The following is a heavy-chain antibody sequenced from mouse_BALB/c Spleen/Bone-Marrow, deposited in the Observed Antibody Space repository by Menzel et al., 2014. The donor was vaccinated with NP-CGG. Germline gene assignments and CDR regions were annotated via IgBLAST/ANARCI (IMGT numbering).Heavy chain of an antibody. CDR3: AKYDGYLDY. D-gene: IGHD2-3*01. CDR2: INPGSGST. Sequence: VQLLESGAELVRPGTSVKVSCKASGYAFTDYLMEWLKQRPGQGLEWIGVINPGSGSTNQNEKFKDNATLTGDTSSNTAYMQLSSLTSDDSAVCYSAKYDGYLDYWGQGTTLTVSS. CDR1: GYAFTDYL. J-gene: IGHJ2*01. V-gene: IGHV1-54*02.